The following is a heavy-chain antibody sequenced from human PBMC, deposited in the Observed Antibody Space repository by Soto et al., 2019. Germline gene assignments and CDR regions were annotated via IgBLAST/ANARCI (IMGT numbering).Heavy chain of an antibody. D-gene: IGHD6-19*01. Sequence: PSETLSLTCTVSGGSMSSYFWSWIRQPPGRGLEWIGYISDSGSTNYKTSLKSRVTISVDTSKNQFSLKLSSVTAADTAVYYCATEGGGGSGWYRPGLQYFQHWGQGTLVTVSS. V-gene: IGHV4-59*01. CDR1: GGSMSSYF. CDR2: ISDSGST. J-gene: IGHJ1*01. CDR3: ATEGGGGSGWYRPGLQYFQH.